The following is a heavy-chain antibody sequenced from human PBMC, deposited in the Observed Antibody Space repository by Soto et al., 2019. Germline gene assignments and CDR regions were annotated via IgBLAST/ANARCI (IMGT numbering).Heavy chain of an antibody. J-gene: IGHJ6*02. CDR1: GYSFTSYW. CDR3: ARGGATESSDYYYGIDV. D-gene: IGHD1-26*01. CDR2: IYPGDSDT. Sequence: PGESLKISCKGSGYSFTSYWIGWVRQMPGKGLEWMGIIYPGDSDTRYSPSFQGQVTISADKSISTAYLQWSSLKASDTAMYYCARGGATESSDYYYGIDVWGQGTTVTVSS. V-gene: IGHV5-51*01.